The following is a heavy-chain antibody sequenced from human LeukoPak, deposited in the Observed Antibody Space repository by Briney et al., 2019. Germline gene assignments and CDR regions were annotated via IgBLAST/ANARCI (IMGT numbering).Heavy chain of an antibody. V-gene: IGHV3-33*06. CDR2: IWYDGSGK. CDR3: AKDESTGIY. Sequence: GGSLRLSCAASRFTFTDYGMHWVRQPPGKGLEWVALIWYDGSGKYYADSVKGRFTISRDNSKNTLYLQMNSLRAEDTAVYYCAKDESTGIYWGQGTLVTVSS. CDR1: RFTFTDYG. J-gene: IGHJ4*02. D-gene: IGHD1-14*01.